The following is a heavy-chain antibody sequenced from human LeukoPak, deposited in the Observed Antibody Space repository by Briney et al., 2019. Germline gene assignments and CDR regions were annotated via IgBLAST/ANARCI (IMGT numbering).Heavy chain of an antibody. J-gene: IGHJ4*02. Sequence: GGSLRLSCAAPGFTFSSYAMHWVRQAPGKGLEWVAVISYDGSNKYYADSVKGRFTISRDNSKNTLYLQMNSLRAEDTAVYYCARDAQGYSYGYYFDYWGQGTLVTVSS. CDR1: GFTFSSYA. V-gene: IGHV3-30-3*01. D-gene: IGHD5-18*01. CDR3: ARDAQGYSYGYYFDY. CDR2: ISYDGSNK.